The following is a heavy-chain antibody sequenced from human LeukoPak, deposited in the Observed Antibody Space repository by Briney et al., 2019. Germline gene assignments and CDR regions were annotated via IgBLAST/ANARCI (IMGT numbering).Heavy chain of an antibody. J-gene: IGHJ6*04. Sequence: QSGGSLRLSCAASGFTFSSYAMSWVRQAPGKGLEWVSAISGSGGSTYYADSVKGRFTISRDNSKNTLYLQMNSLRAEDTAVYYCAGVLRYSYGMDVRGKGTTVTVSS. CDR3: AGVLRYSYGMDV. CDR1: GFTFSSYA. CDR2: ISGSGGST. D-gene: IGHD3-9*01. V-gene: IGHV3-23*01.